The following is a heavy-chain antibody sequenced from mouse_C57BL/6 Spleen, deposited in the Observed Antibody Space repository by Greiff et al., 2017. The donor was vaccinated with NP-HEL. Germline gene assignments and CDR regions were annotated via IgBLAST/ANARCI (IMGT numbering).Heavy chain of an antibody. V-gene: IGHV1-82*01. Sequence: QVQLHQSGPELVKPGASVKISCKASGYAFSSSWMNWVKQRPGKGLEWIGRIYPGDGDTNYNGKFKGKATLTADKSSSTAYMQLSSLTSEDSAVYFCARWDYYGSRGDYWGQGTTLTVSS. CDR1: GYAFSSSW. J-gene: IGHJ2*01. CDR3: ARWDYYGSRGDY. D-gene: IGHD1-1*01. CDR2: IYPGDGDT.